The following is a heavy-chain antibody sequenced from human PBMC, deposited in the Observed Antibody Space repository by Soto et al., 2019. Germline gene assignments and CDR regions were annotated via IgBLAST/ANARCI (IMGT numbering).Heavy chain of an antibody. Sequence: GESLKISCKGSGYSFTSYWIGWVRQMPGKGLEWMGIIYPGDSDTRYSPSFQGQVTISADNSISTAYLQWSSLKASDTAMYYCARRAKYNWNDWYFDLWGRGTLVTVSS. J-gene: IGHJ2*01. CDR3: ARRAKYNWNDWYFDL. V-gene: IGHV5-51*01. CDR1: GYSFTSYW. CDR2: IYPGDSDT. D-gene: IGHD1-20*01.